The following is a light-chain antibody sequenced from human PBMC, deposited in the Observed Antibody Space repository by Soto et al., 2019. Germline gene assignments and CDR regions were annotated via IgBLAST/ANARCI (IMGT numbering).Light chain of an antibody. CDR3: SSYAGNNNLV. Sequence: QSALTQPPSASGSPGQSVTISCAGTSSDVGGYNYVSWYQQHPGKAPKLMIYEVTKRPSGVPDRFSGSKSGNTASLTVSGLQAEDEAGYYCSSYAGNNNLVFGGGTKLTVL. CDR1: SSDVGGYNY. CDR2: EVT. J-gene: IGLJ2*01. V-gene: IGLV2-8*01.